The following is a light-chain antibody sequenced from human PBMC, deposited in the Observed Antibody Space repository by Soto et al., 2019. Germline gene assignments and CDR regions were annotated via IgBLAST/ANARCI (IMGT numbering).Light chain of an antibody. CDR3: QTWGTGIHVV. CDR1: SGHSSYA. Sequence: QPVLTQSPSASASLGASVNLTCTLSSGHSSYAIAWHQQQPEKGPRYLMKINSAGSHSKGDGIPDRFSGSSSGAERYLTISSLQSEDEADYYCQTWGTGIHVVFGGGTKLTVL. J-gene: IGLJ2*01. V-gene: IGLV4-69*01. CDR2: INSAGSH.